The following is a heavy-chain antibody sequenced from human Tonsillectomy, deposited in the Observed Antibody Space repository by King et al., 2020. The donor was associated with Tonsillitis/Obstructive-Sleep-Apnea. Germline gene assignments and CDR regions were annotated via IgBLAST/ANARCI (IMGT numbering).Heavy chain of an antibody. CDR1: GYTFTNYD. D-gene: IGHD2-2*01. J-gene: IGHJ4*02. CDR3: ARAIRNQLLSEY. Sequence: VQLVQSGAEVKKPGASVKVSCKASGYTFTNYDITWVRQATGQGLEWMGWMNPNSGNTGYAQKFRGRVTMTSNTSISTAYMEMSSLKSDDTAVYYCARAIRNQLLSEYWGQGTLVTVSS. V-gene: IGHV1-8*01. CDR2: MNPNSGNT.